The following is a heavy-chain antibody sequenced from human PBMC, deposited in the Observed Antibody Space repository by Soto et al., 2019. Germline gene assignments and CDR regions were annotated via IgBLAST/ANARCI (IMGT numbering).Heavy chain of an antibody. J-gene: IGHJ5*02. CDR2: INHSGST. Sequence: PSETLSLTCAVYGGSFSGYYWSWIRQPPGKGLEWIGEINHSGSTNYNPSLKSRVTISVDTSKNQFSLKLSSVTAADTAVYYCARVKPFYYYGSGSYYRPSYNWFDPWGQGTLVTVSS. CDR1: GGSFSGYY. CDR3: ARVKPFYYYGSGSYYRPSYNWFDP. V-gene: IGHV4-34*01. D-gene: IGHD3-10*01.